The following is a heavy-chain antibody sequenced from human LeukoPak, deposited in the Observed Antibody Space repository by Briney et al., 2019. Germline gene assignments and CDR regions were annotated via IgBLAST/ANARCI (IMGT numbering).Heavy chain of an antibody. D-gene: IGHD4-11*01. CDR1: GGSFSGYY. Sequence: SETLSLTCAVYGGSFSGYYWSWIRQAPGKGLEWIGEINQSGSTNYNPSLKSRVTISVDTSKNQFSLKLSSVTAADTAVYYCAREGVTKYYFDYWGQGTLVTVSS. J-gene: IGHJ4*02. CDR2: INQSGST. CDR3: AREGVTKYYFDY. V-gene: IGHV4-34*01.